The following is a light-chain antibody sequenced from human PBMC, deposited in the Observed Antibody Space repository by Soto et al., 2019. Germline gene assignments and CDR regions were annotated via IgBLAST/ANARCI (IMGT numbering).Light chain of an antibody. CDR3: CSYAGIYLWV. CDR2: DVS. J-gene: IGLJ3*02. Sequence: QSALTQPRSVSGSPGQSVTISCTGTSSDVGGYNYVSWYQQHPGKAPKLMIYDVSKRPSGVPDRFSGSKSGNTASLTISGLQAEDEADYYCCSYAGIYLWVFGGGTKLTVL. V-gene: IGLV2-11*01. CDR1: SSDVGGYNY.